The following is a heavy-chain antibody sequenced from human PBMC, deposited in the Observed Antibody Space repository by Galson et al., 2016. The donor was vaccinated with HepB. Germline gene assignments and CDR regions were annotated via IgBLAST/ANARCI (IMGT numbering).Heavy chain of an antibody. Sequence: SVKVSCKASGYRFSNYGISWVRQAPGQGLEWMGWTSGYIEDTNSSPKFQDRVTLTKDTSTSTAYIEVRSLISDDTAIYYCVRDERRAAAGGAYYSDFWGQGTLVTVSS. J-gene: IGHJ4*02. D-gene: IGHD6-13*01. CDR2: TSGYIEDT. CDR3: VRDERRAAAGGAYYSDF. V-gene: IGHV1-18*01. CDR1: GYRFSNYG.